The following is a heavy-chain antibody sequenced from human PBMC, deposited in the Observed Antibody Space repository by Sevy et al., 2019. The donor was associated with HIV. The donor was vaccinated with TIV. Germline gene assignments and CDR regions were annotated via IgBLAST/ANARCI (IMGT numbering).Heavy chain of an antibody. CDR2: IKQDGSEK. D-gene: IGHD3-3*01. Sequence: GESLRLSCAASGFTFSSYWMSWVRQAPGKGLEWVANIKQDGSEKYYVDSVKGRFTISRDNAKNSLYLQMNSLRAEDTAVYYCARHVGRGYDFWSGYPYYYYYGMDVWGQGTTVTVSS. V-gene: IGHV3-7*01. CDR1: GFTFSSYW. J-gene: IGHJ6*02. CDR3: ARHVGRGYDFWSGYPYYYYYGMDV.